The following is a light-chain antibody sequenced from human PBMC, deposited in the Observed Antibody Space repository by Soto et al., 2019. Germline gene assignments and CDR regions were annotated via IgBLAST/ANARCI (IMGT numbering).Light chain of an antibody. CDR3: QQYTNWPPNT. Sequence: EILMTQYTDTLSVSPGESATLSVRSSQRVCSNLAWYQQRPGQAPRLLIYGASTRATGVPARFSGRGSGTEFTLTISSLQSEDFAVYYCQQYTNWPPNTFGQGTRLEI. J-gene: IGKJ5*01. CDR2: GAS. V-gene: IGKV3-15*01. CDR1: QRVCSN.